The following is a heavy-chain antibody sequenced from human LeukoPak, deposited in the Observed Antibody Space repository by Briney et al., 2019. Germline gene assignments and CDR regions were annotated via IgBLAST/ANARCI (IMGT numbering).Heavy chain of an antibody. V-gene: IGHV3-23*01. Sequence: GGSLRLSCAASGFTFSSYAMHWVRQAPGKGLEWVSAISGSGGSTYYADSVKGRFTISRDNSKNTLYLQMNSLRAEDTAVYYCAIISFGELSGFDYWGQGTLVTVSS. CDR3: AIISFGELSGFDY. D-gene: IGHD3-10*01. CDR2: ISGSGGST. J-gene: IGHJ4*02. CDR1: GFTFSSYA.